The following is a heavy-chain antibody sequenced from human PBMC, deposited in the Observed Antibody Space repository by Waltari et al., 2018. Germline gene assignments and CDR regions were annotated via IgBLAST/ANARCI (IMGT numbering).Heavy chain of an antibody. CDR2: MNPNSGNT. J-gene: IGHJ4*02. V-gene: IGHV1-8*03. Sequence: QVQLVQSGAEVKKPGASVKVSCKASGYTFTSYAINWVREATGQGLEWMGWMNPNSGNTGYAQKFQGRVTITRNTSISTAYMELSSLRSEDTAVYYCARVRGDSGSYLAYWGQGTLVTVSS. CDR1: GYTFTSYA. D-gene: IGHD1-26*01. CDR3: ARVRGDSGSYLAY.